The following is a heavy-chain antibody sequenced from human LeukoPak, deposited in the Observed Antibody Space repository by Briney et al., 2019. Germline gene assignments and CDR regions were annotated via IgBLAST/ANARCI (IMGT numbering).Heavy chain of an antibody. CDR3: ARRVPLHGNYYFDY. CDR2: ISSSSSYI. Sequence: GGSLRLSCAVSGFTFNEYYMTWMRHAPGRGLEWVSYISSSSSYINYTDSVKGRFTISRDNAKSSLYMQMNSLRVEDTAVYYCARRVPLHGNYYFDYWGQGALVTVSS. V-gene: IGHV3-11*03. CDR1: GFTFNEYY. D-gene: IGHD1-1*01. J-gene: IGHJ4*02.